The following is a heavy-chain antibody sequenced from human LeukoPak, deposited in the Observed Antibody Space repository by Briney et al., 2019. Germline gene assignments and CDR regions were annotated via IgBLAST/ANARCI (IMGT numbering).Heavy chain of an antibody. D-gene: IGHD7-27*01. J-gene: IGHJ4*02. CDR1: GGSISSGSYY. CDR2: IYTSGST. V-gene: IGHV4-61*02. CDR3: ARDLPGDSSFDY. Sequence: SETLSLTCTVSGGSISSGSYYWRWLRQPEGRGVEWFGRIYTSGSTNYNPSLKSRVTISVDTSKTQFSLKLSSVPAADTAVYYCARDLPGDSSFDYWGQGTLVTVSS.